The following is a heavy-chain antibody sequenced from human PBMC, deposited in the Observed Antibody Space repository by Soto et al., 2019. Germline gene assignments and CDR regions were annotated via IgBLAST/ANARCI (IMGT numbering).Heavy chain of an antibody. V-gene: IGHV3-23*01. CDR3: ANSGYGSGTSCFYYSYYYMDV. CDR2: ISGSGGST. CDR1: GFTFSTYA. D-gene: IGHD2-2*01. J-gene: IGHJ6*03. Sequence: EVHLLESGGGLVQPGGSLRLTCAASGFTFSTYAMTWVRQAPGKGLEWVSAISGSGGSTYYADSVKGRFTMSRDNSETTLHLQMNSRRAEDTAVYYCANSGYGSGTSCFYYSYYYMDVWGKGTTVTVSS.